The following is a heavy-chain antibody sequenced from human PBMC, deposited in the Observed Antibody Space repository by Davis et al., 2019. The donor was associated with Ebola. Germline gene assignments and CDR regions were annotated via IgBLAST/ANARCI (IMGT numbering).Heavy chain of an antibody. CDR3: AKGGSGWPSDYSYGLGV. J-gene: IGHJ6*04. CDR2: ISSSSSYI. V-gene: IGHV3-21*04. D-gene: IGHD6-19*01. CDR1: GFTFSSYS. Sequence: GESLKISCAASGFTFSSYSMNWVRQAPGKGLEWVSSISSSSSYIYYADSVKGRFTISRDNAKNSLYLQLNSLGVEDTAVYYCAKGGSGWPSDYSYGLGVWGKGTTVTVSS.